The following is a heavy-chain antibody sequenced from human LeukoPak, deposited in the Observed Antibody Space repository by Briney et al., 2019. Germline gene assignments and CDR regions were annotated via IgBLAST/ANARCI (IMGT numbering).Heavy chain of an antibody. CDR1: GYSISSGYY. CDR2: IYHSGST. Sequence: SETLSLTCAVSGYSISSGYYWGWIRQAPGKGLEWIGTIYHSGSTYYNPSLKSRVTISVDTSKNQFSLKLSSVTAADTAVYYCARDIRDDFWSGYYERRWFDPWGQGTLVTVSS. V-gene: IGHV4-38-2*02. D-gene: IGHD3-3*01. CDR3: ARDIRDDFWSGYYERRWFDP. J-gene: IGHJ5*02.